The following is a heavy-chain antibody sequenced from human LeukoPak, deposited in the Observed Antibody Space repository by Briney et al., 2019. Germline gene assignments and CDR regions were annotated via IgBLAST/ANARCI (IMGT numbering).Heavy chain of an antibody. V-gene: IGHV3-30*18. CDR3: AKEVRRAYYGSGRRLDY. Sequence: GRSLRLSCGASVFTFSIYGMHWVRQAPGRGLEWVAVISYDGSNKYYADSVKGRFTISRDNSKNTLYLQMNSLRAEDTAVYYSAKEVRRAYYGSGRRLDYWGQGTLVTVSS. CDR2: ISYDGSNK. D-gene: IGHD3-10*01. CDR1: VFTFSIYG. J-gene: IGHJ4*02.